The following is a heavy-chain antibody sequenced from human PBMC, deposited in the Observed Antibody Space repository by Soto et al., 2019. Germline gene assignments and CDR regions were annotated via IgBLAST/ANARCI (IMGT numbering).Heavy chain of an antibody. J-gene: IGHJ6*02. CDR2: IYYSGST. D-gene: IGHD6-19*01. Sequence: SETMSLTCTVSGDSISSYYGSWIRQPPGKGLEWIGYIYYSGSTNYNPSLKSRVTISVDTFKNQFSLKLSSVTAADTAVYYCARDSREWVAGQGYYHYYGMDAWGQGTTVTVSS. CDR1: GDSISSYY. V-gene: IGHV4-59*01. CDR3: ARDSREWVAGQGYYHYYGMDA.